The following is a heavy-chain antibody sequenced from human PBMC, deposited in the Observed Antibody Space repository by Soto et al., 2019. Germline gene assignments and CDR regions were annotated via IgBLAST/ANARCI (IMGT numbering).Heavy chain of an antibody. Sequence: PSETPSLPRTVSGGSISSSSYFWGWVRQPPGKGLEWIGSIYYSGSTYYNPSLKSRVTISVDTSKNQFSLKLSSVTAADTAVYYCARVQGYGDENWFDPWGQGTLVTVSS. V-gene: IGHV4-39*01. CDR3: ARVQGYGDENWFDP. CDR1: GGSISSSSYF. CDR2: IYYSGST. J-gene: IGHJ5*02. D-gene: IGHD4-17*01.